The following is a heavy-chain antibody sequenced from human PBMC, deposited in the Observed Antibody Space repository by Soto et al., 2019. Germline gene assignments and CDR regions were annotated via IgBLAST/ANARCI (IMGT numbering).Heavy chain of an antibody. Sequence: PSDTLSLPCIVSCGSISSSSYYWGWIRQPPGKGLEWIGSIYYSGSTYYNPSLKSRVTISVDTSKNQFSLKLSSVTAADTAVYYCARHARGYYDSSGYYGIDYWGQGTLVTVSS. CDR1: CGSISSSSYY. CDR2: IYYSGST. J-gene: IGHJ4*02. D-gene: IGHD3-22*01. CDR3: ARHARGYYDSSGYYGIDY. V-gene: IGHV4-39*01.